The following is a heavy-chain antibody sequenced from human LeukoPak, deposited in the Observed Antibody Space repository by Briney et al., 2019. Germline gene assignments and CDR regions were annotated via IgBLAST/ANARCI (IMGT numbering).Heavy chain of an antibody. D-gene: IGHD3-10*01. J-gene: IGHJ4*02. CDR1: GGSISSYY. CDR2: THTSGST. CDR3: ARRSSGSYYRGNFDY. Sequence: SETLSLTCTVSGGSISSYYWTWIRQPAGKGLEWIGRTHTSGSTYYNPSLKSRVTISVDTSKNQFSLKLSSVTAADTAVYYCARRSSGSYYRGNFDYWGQGTLVTVSS. V-gene: IGHV4-4*07.